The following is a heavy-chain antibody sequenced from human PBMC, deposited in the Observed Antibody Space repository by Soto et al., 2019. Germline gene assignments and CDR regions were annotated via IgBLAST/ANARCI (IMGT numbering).Heavy chain of an antibody. CDR2: ISSSSSTI. CDR3: VSWTTVTTPF. Sequence: EVQVVESGGGLVQPGGSLRLSCAASGFTFSSYSMNWVRQAPGKGLEWVSYISSSSSTIYYADSVKGRFTISRDNAKNSLYLQMNSLRAEDTAVYYCVSWTTVTTPFWGQGTMVTVSS. J-gene: IGHJ3*01. CDR1: GFTFSSYS. V-gene: IGHV3-48*01. D-gene: IGHD4-17*01.